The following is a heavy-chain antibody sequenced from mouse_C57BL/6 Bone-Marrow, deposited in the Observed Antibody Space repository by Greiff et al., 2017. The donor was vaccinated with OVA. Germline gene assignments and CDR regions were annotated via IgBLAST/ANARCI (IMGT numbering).Heavy chain of an antibody. V-gene: IGHV1-54*01. CDR1: GYAFTNYL. Sequence: VQLQQSGAELVRPGTSVKVSCKASGYAFTNYLIEWVKQRPGQGLEWIGVINPGSGGTNYNEKFKGKATLTADKSSSTAYMQLSRLTSEDSAVYFCARGGLGQYYFDYWGQGTTLTVSS. D-gene: IGHD4-1*01. CDR3: ARGGLGQYYFDY. CDR2: INPGSGGT. J-gene: IGHJ2*01.